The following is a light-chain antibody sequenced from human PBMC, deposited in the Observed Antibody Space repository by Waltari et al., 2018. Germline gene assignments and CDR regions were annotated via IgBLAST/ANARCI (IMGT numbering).Light chain of an antibody. CDR3: QQRNSYPIT. Sequence: TCRASQGISSFLAWYQQKPGKAPKVLIYAASTVQSGVPSRFSGSGSGTDFTLTISSLQPEDFATYYCQQRNSYPITFGQGTRLEIK. J-gene: IGKJ5*01. CDR1: QGISSF. CDR2: AAS. V-gene: IGKV1-9*01.